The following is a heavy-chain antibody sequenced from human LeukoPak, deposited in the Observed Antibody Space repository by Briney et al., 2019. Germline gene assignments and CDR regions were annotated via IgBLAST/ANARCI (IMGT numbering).Heavy chain of an antibody. CDR3: AKDRDYDFWSGYYWDN. CDR1: GFTFSSYA. J-gene: IGHJ4*02. Sequence: GGSLRLSCAASGFTFSSYAMSWVRQAPGRGLEWVSSISGSGGSTYYADSVKGRFTISRDNSKDTLYLQMHSLRCEDTAVYFCAKDRDYDFWSGYYWDNWGQGTLVTVSS. D-gene: IGHD3-3*01. CDR2: ISGSGGST. V-gene: IGHV3-23*01.